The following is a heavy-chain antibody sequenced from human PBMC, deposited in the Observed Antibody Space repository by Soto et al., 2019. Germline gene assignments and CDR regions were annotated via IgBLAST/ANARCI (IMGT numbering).Heavy chain of an antibody. CDR2: ISHDGINK. J-gene: IGHJ5*01. Sequence: GGSLRLSCAASGFTFGSSAMHWVRQAPGKGLEWVATISHDGINKYYADSMKGPFTISRDNSKNTLYLQMNTLRPEDTAVYYCARGADWFDSWGQGTLVTVSS. CDR3: ARGADWFDS. CDR1: GFTFGSSA. V-gene: IGHV3-30-3*01.